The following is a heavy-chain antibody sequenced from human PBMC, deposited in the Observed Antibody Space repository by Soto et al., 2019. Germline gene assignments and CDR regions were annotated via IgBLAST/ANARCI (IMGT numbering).Heavy chain of an antibody. CDR3: ARIITMVRGKLEDAFDI. CDR2: INPSGGST. J-gene: IGHJ3*02. V-gene: IGHV1-46*03. CDR1: GYTFTSYY. D-gene: IGHD3-10*01. Sequence: ASVKVSCKASGYTFTSYYMHWVRQAPGQGLEWMGIINPSGGSTSYAQKFQGRVTMTRDTSTSTVYMELSSLRSEDTAAYYCARIITMVRGKLEDAFDIWGQGTMVTVSS.